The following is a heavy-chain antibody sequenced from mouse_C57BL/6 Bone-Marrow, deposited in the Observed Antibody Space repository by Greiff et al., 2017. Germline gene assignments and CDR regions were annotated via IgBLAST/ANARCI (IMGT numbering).Heavy chain of an antibody. Sequence: EVQMVESGGGLVQPKGSLKLSCAASGFSFNTYAMNWVRQAPGKGLEWVARIRSKSNNYATYYADSVKDRFTISRDDSESMLYLQMNNLKTEDTAMYYCVRAAGYSSMDYWGQGTSVTVSS. CDR2: IRSKSNNYAT. V-gene: IGHV10-1*01. J-gene: IGHJ4*01. CDR3: VRAAGYSSMDY. CDR1: GFSFNTYA.